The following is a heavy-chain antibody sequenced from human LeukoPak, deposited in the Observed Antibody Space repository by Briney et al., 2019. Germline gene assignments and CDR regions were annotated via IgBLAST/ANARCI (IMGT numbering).Heavy chain of an antibody. D-gene: IGHD3-3*02. CDR3: ARDRPLVFHFWSGTQLDYYYGMDV. V-gene: IGHV1-69*13. J-gene: IGHJ6*02. CDR2: IIPIFGTA. CDR1: GGTFSSYA. Sequence: SVKVSCKASGGTFSSYAISWVRQAPGQGLEWMGGIIPIFGTAIYAQKFQGRVTITADESTSTAYMELSSLRSEDTAVYYCARDRPLVFHFWSGTQLDYYYGMDVWGQGTTVTVSS.